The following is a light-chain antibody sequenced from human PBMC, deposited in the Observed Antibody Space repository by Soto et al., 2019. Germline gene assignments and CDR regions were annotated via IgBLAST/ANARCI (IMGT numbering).Light chain of an antibody. V-gene: IGLV3-21*02. Sequence: SYELTQPPSVSVAPGQTARITCGGNNIGSKSVHWYQQKPGQAPVLVVYDDSDRPSWIPERWSGSNSGNTATLHISRVEAGEEADYYCQVWDSSSDHPGVFGGGTKLTVL. CDR1: NIGSKS. CDR3: QVWDSSSDHPGV. J-gene: IGLJ3*02. CDR2: DDS.